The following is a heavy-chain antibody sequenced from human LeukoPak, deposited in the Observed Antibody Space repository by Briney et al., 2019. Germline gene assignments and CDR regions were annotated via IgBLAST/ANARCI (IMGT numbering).Heavy chain of an antibody. CDR3: AKMVREFYTISYYFDY. J-gene: IGHJ4*02. CDR1: VFTFSIYA. Sequence: GGSLSLSCALSVFTFSIYAMNWVRQAPGKGLEWVSGISGSGAGTYYADAVKGRFTISRDNSKNTLYLQKNSLRAEDTAVYYCAKMVREFYTISYYFDYWGQGTLVTVSS. V-gene: IGHV3-23*01. CDR2: ISGSGAGT. D-gene: IGHD2-8*01.